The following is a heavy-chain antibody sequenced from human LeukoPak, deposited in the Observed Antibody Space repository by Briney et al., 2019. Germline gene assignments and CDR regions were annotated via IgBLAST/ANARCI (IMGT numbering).Heavy chain of an antibody. D-gene: IGHD5-18*01. CDR3: ARPVDTAMALYYYYGMDV. J-gene: IGHJ6*02. CDR2: IKQDGSEK. V-gene: IGHV3-7*01. Sequence: PGGSLRLSCAASGFTFSSYWMSWVRQAPGKGLEWVANIKQDGSEKYYVDSVKGRFTISRDNAKNSLYLQMNSLRAEDTAVYYCARPVDTAMALYYYYGMDVWGQGTTVTVSS. CDR1: GFTFSSYW.